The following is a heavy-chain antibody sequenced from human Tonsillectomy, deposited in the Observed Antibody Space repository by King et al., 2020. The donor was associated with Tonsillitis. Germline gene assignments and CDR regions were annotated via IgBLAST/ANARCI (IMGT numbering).Heavy chain of an antibody. D-gene: IGHD3-22*01. Sequence: QLQESGPGLVKPSETLSLTCTVSGGSISRYYWSWIRQPPGKGLEWIGYSYYSGITKYNTSLKSRVTISVDTSKNQFSLKLSSVTAADTAVYYCARCYYDSSGSYGMDVWGQGTTVTVSS. J-gene: IGHJ6*02. CDR2: SYYSGIT. CDR1: GGSISRYY. CDR3: ARCYYDSSGSYGMDV. V-gene: IGHV4-59*01.